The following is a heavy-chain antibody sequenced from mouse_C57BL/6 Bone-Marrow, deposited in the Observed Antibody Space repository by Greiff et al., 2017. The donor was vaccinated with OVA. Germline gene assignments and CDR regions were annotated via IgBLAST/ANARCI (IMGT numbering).Heavy chain of an antibody. J-gene: IGHJ4*01. Sequence: QVQLQQPGAELVKPGASVKLSCKASGYTFTSYWMHWVKQRPGRGLEWIGRIVPNSGGTKYNEKFKSKATLTVDTPSSTAYMQLSSLTSADSAVYYGGSGGWGDAMYYWGRGTSVTVTA. CDR1: GYTFTSYW. D-gene: IGHD1-1*02. V-gene: IGHV1-72*01. CDR2: IVPNSGGT. CDR3: GSGGWGDAMYY.